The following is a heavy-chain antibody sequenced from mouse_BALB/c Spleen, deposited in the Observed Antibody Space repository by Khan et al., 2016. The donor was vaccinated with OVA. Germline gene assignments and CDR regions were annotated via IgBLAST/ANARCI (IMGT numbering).Heavy chain of an antibody. V-gene: IGHV3-2*02. CDR3: ARKYYYDYDPFPY. J-gene: IGHJ3*01. CDR2: ISYSGNT. CDR1: GYSITSEYT. Sequence: EVQLQESGPGLVKPSQSLSLTCTVTGYSITSEYTWNWIRQFPGNKLEWMGFISYSGNTRYNPSLKSRISITRDTYKNQFFLQLNSVTSEDTATYYCARKYYYDYDPFPYWGQGTLVTVSA. D-gene: IGHD2-4*01.